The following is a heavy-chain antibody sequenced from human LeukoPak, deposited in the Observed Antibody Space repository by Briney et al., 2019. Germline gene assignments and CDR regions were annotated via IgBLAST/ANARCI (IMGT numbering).Heavy chain of an antibody. CDR2: ITKSSSSV. CDR3: ASPVY. Sequence: GGSLRLSCVVSGITFSKYTMTWVRQAPGKGLEWVSSITKSSSSVDYRDSVKGRFINPRDNAKNSLFLQLNSLRVEDTAIYYCASPVYWGQGALVTVSS. J-gene: IGHJ4*02. V-gene: IGHV3-21*01. CDR1: GITFSKYT.